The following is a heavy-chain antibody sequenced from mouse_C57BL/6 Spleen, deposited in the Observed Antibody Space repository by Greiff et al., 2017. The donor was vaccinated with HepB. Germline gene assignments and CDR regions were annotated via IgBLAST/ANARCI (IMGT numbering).Heavy chain of an antibody. J-gene: IGHJ2*01. V-gene: IGHV1-19*01. Sequence: VQLQQSGPVLVKPGASVKMSCKASGYTFTDYYMNWVKQSHGKSLEWIGVINPYNGGTSYNQKFKGKATLTVDKSSSTAYMELNSLTSEDSAVYYCARGAVNLFHYFDYWGQGTTLTVSS. CDR1: GYTFTDYY. CDR3: ARGAVNLFHYFDY. D-gene: IGHD1-1*01. CDR2: INPYNGGT.